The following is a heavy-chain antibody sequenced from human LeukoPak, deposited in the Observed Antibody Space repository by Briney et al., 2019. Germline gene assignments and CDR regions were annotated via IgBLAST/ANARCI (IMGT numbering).Heavy chain of an antibody. CDR2: ISSSSYYI. CDR1: GFTFSSYW. Sequence: TPGGSLRLSCAASGFTFSSYWMTWVRQAPGKGLEWVASISSSSYYIYYADSVKGRFTISRDNAKNSLYLQMNSLRAEDTAVYYCANMAVAATDYWGQGTLVTVSS. D-gene: IGHD6-19*01. J-gene: IGHJ4*02. V-gene: IGHV3-21*01. CDR3: ANMAVAATDY.